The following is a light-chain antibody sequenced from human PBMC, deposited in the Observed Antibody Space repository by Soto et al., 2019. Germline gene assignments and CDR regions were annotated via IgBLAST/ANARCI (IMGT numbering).Light chain of an antibody. J-gene: IGKJ1*01. V-gene: IGKV4-1*01. CDR2: WAS. Sequence: DIVMTHCRDSLAVCLGERATINCKSSQSILYISNNKNYLAWYQQKPGQPPKLLIYWASTRESGVPDRFSGSGSGTDFALTISSLQAEDVAVYYCQQYYSTPWTFGQGTKVDIK. CDR1: QSILYISNNKNY. CDR3: QQYYSTPWT.